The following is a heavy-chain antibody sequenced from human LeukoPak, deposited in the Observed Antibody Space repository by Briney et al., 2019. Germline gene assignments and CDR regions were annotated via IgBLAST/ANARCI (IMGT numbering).Heavy chain of an antibody. CDR3: ARGPVEMATND. CDR2: IIPIFGTA. V-gene: IGHV1-69*06. J-gene: IGHJ4*02. Sequence: ASVKVSCKASGGTFSSYAISWVRQAPGQGLDWMGGIIPIFGTANYAQKFQGRVTITADKSTSTAYMELSSLRSEDTAVYYCARGPVEMATNDWGQGTLVTVSS. CDR1: GGTFSSYA. D-gene: IGHD5-24*01.